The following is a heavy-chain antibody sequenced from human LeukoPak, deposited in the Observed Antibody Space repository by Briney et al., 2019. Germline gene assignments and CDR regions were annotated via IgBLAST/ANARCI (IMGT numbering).Heavy chain of an antibody. D-gene: IGHD3-10*01. CDR3: AKDLMRDRWFGES. CDR2: IRYDGNDK. CDR1: GFTFSYYG. J-gene: IGHJ5*02. V-gene: IGHV3-30*02. Sequence: GGSLRLSCAASGFTFSYYGMHWVRQAPGKGLEWVAFIRYDGNDKYYADSVKGRFTISKDTPRNTLYLQMNSLRTDDTAVYFCAKDLMRDRWFGESWGQGTLVTVSS.